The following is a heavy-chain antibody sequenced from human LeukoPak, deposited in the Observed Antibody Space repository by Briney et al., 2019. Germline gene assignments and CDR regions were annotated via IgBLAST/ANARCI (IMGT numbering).Heavy chain of an antibody. J-gene: IGHJ4*02. CDR1: GFTFSSYG. Sequence: GGSLRLSCAASGFTFSSYGMHWVRQAPGKGLEWVAVISYDGSNKYYADSVKGRFTISRDNSKNTLYLQMNSLRAEDTAVYYCARGGQPVGATDYWGQGTLVTVSS. D-gene: IGHD1-26*01. CDR2: ISYDGSNK. V-gene: IGHV3-30*03. CDR3: ARGGQPVGATDY.